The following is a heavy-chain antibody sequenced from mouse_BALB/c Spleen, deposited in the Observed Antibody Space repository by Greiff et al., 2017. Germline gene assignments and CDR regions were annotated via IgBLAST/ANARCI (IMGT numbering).Heavy chain of an antibody. V-gene: IGHV5-9-3*01. J-gene: IGHJ2*01. CDR3: ARQDGYYGY. CDR1: GFTFSSYA. Sequence: EVQVVESGGGLVKPGGSLKLSCAASGFTFSSYAMSWVRQTPEKRLEWVATISSGGSYTYYPDSVKGRFTISRDNAKNTLYLQMSSLRSEDTAMYYCARQDGYYGYWGQGTTLTVSS. CDR2: ISSGGSYT. D-gene: IGHD2-3*01.